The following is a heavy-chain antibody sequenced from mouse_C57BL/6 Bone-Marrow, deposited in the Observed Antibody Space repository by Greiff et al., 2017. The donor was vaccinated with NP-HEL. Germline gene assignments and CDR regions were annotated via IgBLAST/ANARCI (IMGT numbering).Heavy chain of an antibody. CDR2: IRSKSNNYAT. CDR3: VRPAMDY. V-gene: IGHV10-1*01. CDR1: GFSFNTYA. Sequence: EAGGGLVQPKGSLKLSCAASGFSFNTYAMNWVRQAPGKGLEWVARIRSKSNNYATYYADSVKDRFTISRDDSESMLYLQMNNLKTEDTAMYYCVRPAMDYWGQGTSVTVSS. J-gene: IGHJ4*01.